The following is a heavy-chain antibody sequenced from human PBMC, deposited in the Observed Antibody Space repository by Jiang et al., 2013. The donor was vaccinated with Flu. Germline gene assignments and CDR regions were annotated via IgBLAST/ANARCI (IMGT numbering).Heavy chain of an antibody. V-gene: IGHV3-7*04. Sequence: QLLESGGGLVQPGGSLRLSCAASGFTFSSYRMSWVRQAPGKGLEWVANIKEDGSEKYYVDSVKGRFTISRDNAKNSLYLQMNSLRAEDTAVYYCARGGWYPEYWGQGTLVTVSS. CDR1: GFTFSSYR. J-gene: IGHJ4*02. CDR2: IKEDGSEK. CDR3: ARGGWYPEY. D-gene: IGHD6-19*01.